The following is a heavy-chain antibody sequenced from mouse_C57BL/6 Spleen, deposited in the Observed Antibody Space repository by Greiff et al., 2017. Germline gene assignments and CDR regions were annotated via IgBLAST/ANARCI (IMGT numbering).Heavy chain of an antibody. CDR3: ARRGYGSIDY. CDR2: INPGSGGT. V-gene: IGHV1-54*01. J-gene: IGHJ2*01. D-gene: IGHD1-1*01. CDR1: GYAFTNYL. Sequence: QVQLKQSGAELVRPGTSVKVSCKASGYAFTNYLIEWVKQRPGQGLEWIGVINPGSGGTNYNEKFKGKATLTADKSSSTAYMQLSSLTSEDSAVYFCARRGYGSIDYWGQGTTLTVSS.